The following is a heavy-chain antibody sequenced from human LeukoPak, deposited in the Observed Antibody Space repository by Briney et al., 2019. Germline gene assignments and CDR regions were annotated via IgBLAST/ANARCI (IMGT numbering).Heavy chain of an antibody. Sequence: ASVKVSCEASGYTFTSYGISWVRQAPGQGLEWMGWISAYNGNTNYAQKLQGRVTMTTDTSTSTAYMELRSLRSDDTAVYYCAREVTYDYVWGSYRQAHHNWFDPWGQGTLVTVSS. J-gene: IGHJ5*02. CDR3: AREVTYDYVWGSYRQAHHNWFDP. V-gene: IGHV1-18*01. CDR1: GYTFTSYG. CDR2: ISAYNGNT. D-gene: IGHD3-16*02.